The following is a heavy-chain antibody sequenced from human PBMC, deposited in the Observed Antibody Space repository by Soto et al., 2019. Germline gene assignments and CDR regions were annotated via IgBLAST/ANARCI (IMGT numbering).Heavy chain of an antibody. CDR2: ISGSGHTI. CDR1: GFTFNYYG. CDR3: AKAPYDNSLPRNWFDP. J-gene: IGHJ5*02. V-gene: IGHV3-23*01. Sequence: VQLLESGGGLVQPGGSLRLSCAASGFTFNYYGMNWVRQAPGKGLEWVSGISGSGHTIYYGDSVKGRFTISRDISKKTVYLQMNSLRAEDTAIYYCAKAPYDNSLPRNWFDPWGQGTLVTVSS. D-gene: IGHD3-22*01.